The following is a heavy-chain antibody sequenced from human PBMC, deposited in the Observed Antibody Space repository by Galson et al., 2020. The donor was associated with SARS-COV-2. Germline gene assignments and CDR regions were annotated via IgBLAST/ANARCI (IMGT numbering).Heavy chain of an antibody. J-gene: IGHJ5*02. D-gene: IGHD3-3*01. CDR3: ARDRVYDFWSGYYIIAGANWFDP. V-gene: IGHV1-18*04. CDR2: ISAYNGNT. CDR1: GYTFTSYG. Sequence: ASVKVSCKASGYTFTSYGISWVRQAPGQGLEWMGWISAYNGNTNYAQKLQGRVTMTTDTSTSTAYMELRSLRSDDTAVYYCARDRVYDFWSGYYIIAGANWFDPWGQGTLVTVSS.